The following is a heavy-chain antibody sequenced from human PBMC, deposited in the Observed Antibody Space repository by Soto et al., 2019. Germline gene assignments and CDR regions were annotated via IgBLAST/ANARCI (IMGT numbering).Heavy chain of an antibody. CDR3: AKEQNFDP. CDR2: IHTSGTT. CDR1: GGSISSYY. Sequence: SETLSLTCTVSGGSISSYYWNWIRQPAGKGLEWLGRIHTSGTTYYNPALKSRVTMSVDTSKNQFSVKLRSVTAADTAVYYCAKEQNFDPWGPGTLVTVSS. J-gene: IGHJ5*02. V-gene: IGHV4-4*07.